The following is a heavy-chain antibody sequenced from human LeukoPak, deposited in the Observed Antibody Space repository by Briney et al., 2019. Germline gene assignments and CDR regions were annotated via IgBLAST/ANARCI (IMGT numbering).Heavy chain of an antibody. CDR2: IKEDGSEK. CDR3: ARDEYNWNVDAFDI. V-gene: IGHV3-7*01. CDR1: GFTFSSNW. Sequence: GGSLRLSCAAAGFTFSSNWMSWVRQAPGKGREWVANIKEDGSEKYYVDSVKGRFTISRDNAKNSLYLQMNSLRAEDTAVYYCARDEYNWNVDAFDIWGQGTVVTVSS. D-gene: IGHD1-20*01. J-gene: IGHJ3*02.